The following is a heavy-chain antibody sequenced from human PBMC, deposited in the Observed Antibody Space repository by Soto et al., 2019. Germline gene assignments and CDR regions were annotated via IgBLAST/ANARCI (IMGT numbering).Heavy chain of an antibody. CDR3: ARNGITGTTEGNAFDI. J-gene: IGHJ3*02. D-gene: IGHD1-20*01. CDR1: GGTFSSYA. V-gene: IGHV1-69*06. Sequence: QVQLVQSGAEVKKPGSSVKVSCKASGGTFSSYAISWVRQAPGQGLEWMGGIIPIFGTANYAQKVQGRVTITADKSTSTAYMELSSLRSEDTAVYYCARNGITGTTEGNAFDIWGQGTMVTVSS. CDR2: IIPIFGTA.